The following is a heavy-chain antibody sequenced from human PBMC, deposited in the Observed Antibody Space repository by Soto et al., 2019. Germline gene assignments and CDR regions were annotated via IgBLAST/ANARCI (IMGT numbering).Heavy chain of an antibody. CDR1: GFTFSNYA. Sequence: EVQLLESGGGLVQPGGSLRLSCAASGFTFSNYAMSWVRQAPEKGLEWVSVISTSSGTTYYADSVKGRFTISRDNSKNTLYLQMNSLRAEDTAVYYCAKDRTRGWRDFDSWGQGTLVTVSS. J-gene: IGHJ4*02. D-gene: IGHD6-19*01. CDR2: ISTSSGTT. V-gene: IGHV3-23*01. CDR3: AKDRTRGWRDFDS.